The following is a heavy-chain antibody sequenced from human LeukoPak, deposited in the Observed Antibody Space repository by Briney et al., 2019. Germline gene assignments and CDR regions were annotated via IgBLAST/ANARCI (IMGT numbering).Heavy chain of an antibody. CDR2: ISSGGRYV. J-gene: IGHJ4*02. Sequence: GGSLRLSCAASGLSFSTSWMSWVRQAPGKGLEWVSSISSGGRYVYYADSVKGRFTISRDNAKNSLYLQMNSLRAEDTAVYYCTRDVRDEYSSGWYPIGYWGQGTLVTVSS. V-gene: IGHV3-21*01. CDR3: TRDVRDEYSSGWYPIGY. CDR1: GLSFSTSW. D-gene: IGHD6-19*01.